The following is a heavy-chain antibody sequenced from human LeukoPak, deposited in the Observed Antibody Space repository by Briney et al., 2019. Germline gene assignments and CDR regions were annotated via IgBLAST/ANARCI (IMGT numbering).Heavy chain of an antibody. J-gene: IGHJ6*02. CDR3: ARSVRGSYYGMDV. V-gene: IGHV3-21*01. D-gene: IGHD2-15*01. CDR1: GFTFSSYS. Sequence: GGSLRLSCAASGFTFSSYSMNWVRQAPGKGLEWVSSISGSSSYIYYADSVKGRFTISRDNAKNSLYLQMNSLRAEDTAVYYCARSVRGSYYGMDVWGQGTTVTVSS. CDR2: ISGSSSYI.